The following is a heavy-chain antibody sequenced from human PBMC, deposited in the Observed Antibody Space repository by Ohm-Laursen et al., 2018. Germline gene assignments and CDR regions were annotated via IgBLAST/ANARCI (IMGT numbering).Heavy chain of an antibody. CDR3: ARVRTSLGYCSGGNCYFDS. J-gene: IGHJ4*02. CDR1: GGSITSYY. V-gene: IGHV4-59*01. Sequence: TLSLTCAVSGGSITSYYWNWIRQPPGKGLEWIGYMHSSGTTTYNPSLKSRVTTSIDTSKNQLSLQLRSVTAADTALYYCARVRTSLGYCSGGNCYFDSWGRGVLVTVSS. CDR2: MHSSGTT. D-gene: IGHD2-8*02.